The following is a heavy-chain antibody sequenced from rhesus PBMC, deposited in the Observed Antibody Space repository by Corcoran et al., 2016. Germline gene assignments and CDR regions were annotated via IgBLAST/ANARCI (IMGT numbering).Heavy chain of an antibody. CDR1: GGSISSSNW. J-gene: IGHJ5-1*01. V-gene: IGHV4S12*01. CDR2: IYSNTENT. D-gene: IGHD4-11*01. CDR3: AGARTNNRFDV. Sequence: QVQLQESGPGLVKPSETLSLTCAVSGGSISSSNWWSWIRQPPGKGLEGIGGIYSNTENTNYTPSLKNRVTMSKDTSKNQVSLKLSSVTAADTAVYYCAGARTNNRFDVWGPGVLVTVSS.